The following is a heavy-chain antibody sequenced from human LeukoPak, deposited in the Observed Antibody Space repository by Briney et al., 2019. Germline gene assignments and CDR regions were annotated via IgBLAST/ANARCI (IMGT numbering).Heavy chain of an antibody. CDR3: AKDAGYYDSSGYWGYFQH. Sequence: QPGGSLRLSCAASGFTFSSYAMSWVRQAPGKGLEWVSAISGSGGSTYCADSVKGRFTISRDNSKNTLYLQMNSLRAEDTAVYYCAKDAGYYDSSGYWGYFQHWGQGTLVTVSS. V-gene: IGHV3-23*01. J-gene: IGHJ1*01. D-gene: IGHD3-22*01. CDR1: GFTFSSYA. CDR2: ISGSGGST.